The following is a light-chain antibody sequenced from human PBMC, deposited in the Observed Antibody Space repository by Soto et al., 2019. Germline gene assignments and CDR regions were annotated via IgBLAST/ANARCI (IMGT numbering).Light chain of an antibody. CDR1: QSLVHSGGNTY. CDR3: MQATQSYT. V-gene: IGKV2-24*01. Sequence: DIVLTQTPLYSPVTLGQAASISCRSSQSLVHSGGNTYFNWLQQRPGQPPRLLIYKISNRFPGVPDRFSGSGAGTDFTLKISRVEAEDVGVYHCMQATQSYTFGQGTKLEIK. CDR2: KIS. J-gene: IGKJ2*01.